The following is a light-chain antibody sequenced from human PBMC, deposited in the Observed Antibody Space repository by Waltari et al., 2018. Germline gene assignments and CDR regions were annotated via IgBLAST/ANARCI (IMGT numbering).Light chain of an antibody. CDR2: DVN. J-gene: IGLJ3*02. Sequence: QSALTQPASVSGPPGQSITISCTGTASDIGAYNFVTWCQQHPGKPPKVIIYDVNKRPSGVSNRFSGSKSGSTASLAISGLQAEDEADYYCNSYTTSVTFVFGGGTKVTVL. CDR3: NSYTTSVTFV. CDR1: ASDIGAYNF. V-gene: IGLV2-14*01.